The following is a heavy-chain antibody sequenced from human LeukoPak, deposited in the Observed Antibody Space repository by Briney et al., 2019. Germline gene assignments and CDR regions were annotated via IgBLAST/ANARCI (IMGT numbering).Heavy chain of an antibody. CDR3: AKLRGSGSYYPHAIDY. D-gene: IGHD3-10*01. Sequence: GESLKISCKGSEYSFTSYWIGWVRQMPGKGLEWMGIIYPGDSDTRYSPSFQGQVTISADKSISTAYLQWSSLKASDTAMYYCAKLRGSGSYYPHAIDYWGQGTLVTVSS. CDR2: IYPGDSDT. V-gene: IGHV5-51*01. J-gene: IGHJ4*02. CDR1: EYSFTSYW.